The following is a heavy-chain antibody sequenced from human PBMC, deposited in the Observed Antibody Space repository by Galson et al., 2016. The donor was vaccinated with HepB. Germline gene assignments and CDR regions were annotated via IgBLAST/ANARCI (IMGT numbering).Heavy chain of an antibody. CDR3: ARDRGGTGKGWFGS. Sequence: QSGAEVKKPGESLKISCKGSGSKFPDYWIAWVRQMPGKGRGWMGNIYPGDSDTRYSPSFQGQVIISADKSNSTAYLQVSSLKASDTAIYYCARDRGGTGKGWFGSWGQGTLVTVS. CDR1: GSKFPDYW. CDR2: IYPGDSDT. J-gene: IGHJ5*01. D-gene: IGHD1-1*01. V-gene: IGHV5-51*01.